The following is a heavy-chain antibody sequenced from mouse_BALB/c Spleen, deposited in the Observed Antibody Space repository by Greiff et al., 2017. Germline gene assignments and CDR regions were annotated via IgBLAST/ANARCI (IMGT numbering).Heavy chain of an antibody. V-gene: IGHV1-69*02. Sequence: VQLQQPGAELVKPGAPVKLSCKASGYTFTSYWMNWVKQRPGRGLEWIGRIDPSDSETHYNQKFKDKATLTVDKSSSTAYIQLSSLTSEDSAVYYCARGSYGSRGLDAMDDWGQGTSVTVSS. CDR1: GYTFTSYW. CDR2: IDPSDSET. D-gene: IGHD1-1*01. J-gene: IGHJ4*01. CDR3: ARGSYGSRGLDAMDD.